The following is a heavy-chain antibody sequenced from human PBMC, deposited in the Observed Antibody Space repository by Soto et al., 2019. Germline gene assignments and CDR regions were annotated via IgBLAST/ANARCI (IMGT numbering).Heavy chain of an antibody. CDR3: AKDQVDVVATSKDAFDV. V-gene: IGHV3-23*01. CDR2: TSGSGGST. J-gene: IGHJ3*01. D-gene: IGHD5-12*01. CDR1: GFTFSSCV. Sequence: EVQLLESGGGLVQPGGSLRLSCAASGFTFSSCVMTWVRQAPGKGLEWVSATSGSGGSTYYADSVKGRFTISRYNSKNTLYLQMNSLRTEDTAVYCCAKDQVDVVATSKDAFDVWGQGTMVAVSS.